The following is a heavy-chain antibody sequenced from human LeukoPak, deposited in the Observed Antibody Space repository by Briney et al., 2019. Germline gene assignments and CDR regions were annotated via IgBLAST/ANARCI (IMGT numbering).Heavy chain of an antibody. V-gene: IGHV4-59*01. Sequence: SETLSLTCTVSGGSISSYYWSWIRQPPGKGLEWIGYIYYSGGTNYNPSLKSRVTISVDTSKNQFSLKLSSVTAADTAVYYCARAGTTGGAFDIWGQGTMVTVSS. CDR2: IYYSGGT. J-gene: IGHJ3*02. D-gene: IGHD4-17*01. CDR1: GGSISSYY. CDR3: ARAGTTGGAFDI.